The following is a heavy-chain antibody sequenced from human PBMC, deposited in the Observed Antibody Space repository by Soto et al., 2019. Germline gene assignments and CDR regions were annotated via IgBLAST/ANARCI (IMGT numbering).Heavy chain of an antibody. J-gene: IGHJ4*02. Sequence: QVHLRESGPGLVKPSETLSLSCTVSGGSISNFYWSWIRQPPGKGLEWIGYISYSGNTNYNPSLKSRVSILVDTSKNQLSLHLTSVTAADTAVYYCARAPMVLSRSYFDSWGQGTPVTVSS. V-gene: IGHV4-59*01. CDR1: GGSISNFY. CDR3: ARAPMVLSRSYFDS. D-gene: IGHD2-8*01. CDR2: ISYSGNT.